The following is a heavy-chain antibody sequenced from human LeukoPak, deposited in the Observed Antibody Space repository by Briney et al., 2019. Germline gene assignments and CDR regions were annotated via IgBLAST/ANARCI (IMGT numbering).Heavy chain of an antibody. V-gene: IGHV3-23*01. CDR1: GFTFSSYA. D-gene: IGHD3-3*01. Sequence: GRSLRLSCAASGFTFSSYAMSWVRQAPGKGLEWVPAISGSGGSTYYADSVKGRFTISRDDSKNALYLQMNSLRAEDTAVYYCAKDLEYYDFWSGYYSPFDYWGQGTLVTVSS. CDR2: ISGSGGST. J-gene: IGHJ4*02. CDR3: AKDLEYYDFWSGYYSPFDY.